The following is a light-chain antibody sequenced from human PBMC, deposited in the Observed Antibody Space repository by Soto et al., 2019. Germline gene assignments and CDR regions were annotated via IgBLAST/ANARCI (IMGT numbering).Light chain of an antibody. CDR1: QSVSSSY. Sequence: EIVLTQSPGTLSLSPGERATLSCRASQSVSSSYLARYQQKPGQAPRLLIYGASSRATGIPDRFSGSGSGTDFTLTISRLEPEYFAVYYCQQYGSSPMYTFGQETKVDIK. CDR3: QQYGSSPMYT. J-gene: IGKJ2*01. V-gene: IGKV3-20*01. CDR2: GAS.